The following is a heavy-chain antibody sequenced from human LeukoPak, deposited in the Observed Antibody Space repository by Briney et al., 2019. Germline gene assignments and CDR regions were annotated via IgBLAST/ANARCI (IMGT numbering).Heavy chain of an antibody. V-gene: IGHV1-2*02. CDR3: ARGGHGHTQNDY. J-gene: IGHJ4*02. CDR1: GYTFTSYY. Sequence: ASVKVSCKASGYTFTSYYMHWVRQAPGQGLEWMGWINPNTGGTNYAQSFQGRVTMTRDTSITTSYMELSNLLFDDTALYYCARGGHGHTQNDYWGQGTLVTVSS. CDR2: INPNTGGT. D-gene: IGHD5-24*01.